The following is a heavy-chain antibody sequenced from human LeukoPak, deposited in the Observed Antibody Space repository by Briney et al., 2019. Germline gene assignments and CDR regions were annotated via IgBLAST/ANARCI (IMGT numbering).Heavy chain of an antibody. J-gene: IGHJ4*02. CDR2: INHSGST. CDR1: GFTFSRYW. CDR3: ASIYCSSTSCSDY. V-gene: IGHV4-34*01. D-gene: IGHD2-2*01. Sequence: PGGSLRLSCATSGFTFSRYWMSWVRQAPGKGLEWIGEINHSGSTNYNPSLKSRVTISVDTSKNQFSLKLSSVTAADTAVYYCASIYCSSTSCSDYWGQGTWSPSPQ.